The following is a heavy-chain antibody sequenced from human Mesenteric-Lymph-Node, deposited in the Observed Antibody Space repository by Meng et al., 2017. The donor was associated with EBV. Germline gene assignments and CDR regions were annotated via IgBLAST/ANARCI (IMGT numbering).Heavy chain of an antibody. V-gene: IGHV4-4*02. CDR2: IYHSGST. Sequence: GQRPDSVPGLAKLSGTLSLTCAVSGGSISSSNWWRWVRQPPGKGLEWIGEIYHSGSTNYNPSLKSRVTISVDKSKNQFSLKLSSVTAADTAVYYCARESLRKYQYTTYWRGNWFDPWGQGTLVTVSS. CDR3: ARESLRKYQYTTYWRGNWFDP. CDR1: GGSISSSNW. J-gene: IGHJ5*02. D-gene: IGHD2/OR15-2a*01.